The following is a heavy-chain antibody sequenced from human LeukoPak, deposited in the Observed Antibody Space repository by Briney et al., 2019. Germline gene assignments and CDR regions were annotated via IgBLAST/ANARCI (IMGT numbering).Heavy chain of an antibody. CDR2: IYYSGST. D-gene: IGHD3-9*01. CDR1: GGSISSYY. V-gene: IGHV4-59*08. CDR3: ARTLRYFDWLPAGETDY. J-gene: IGHJ4*02. Sequence: SETLSLTCTVSGGSISSYYWSWIRQPPGKGLEWIGYIYYSGSTNYNPSLKSRVTISVDTSKNQFSLRLSSVTAADTAVYYCARTLRYFDWLPAGETDYWGQGTLVTVSS.